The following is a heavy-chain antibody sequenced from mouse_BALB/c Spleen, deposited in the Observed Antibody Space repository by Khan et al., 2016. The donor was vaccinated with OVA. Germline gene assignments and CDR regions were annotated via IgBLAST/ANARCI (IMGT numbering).Heavy chain of an antibody. CDR1: GFTFSSYG. Sequence: EVQLQESGGGLVQPGGSRKLSCAASGFTFSSYGMHWVRQAPEKGLEWIAYISGDSNTIYYADIVKGRFTISRDNPKNTLFLQMTSLMSEDTARYYCATSYFYGYYFDYWGPGTPRTVSS. D-gene: IGHD1-1*01. J-gene: IGHJ2*01. V-gene: IGHV5-17*02. CDR2: ISGDSNTI. CDR3: ATSYFYGYYFDY.